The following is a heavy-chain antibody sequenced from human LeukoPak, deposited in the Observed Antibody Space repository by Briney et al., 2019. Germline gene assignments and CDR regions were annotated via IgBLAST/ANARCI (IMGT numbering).Heavy chain of an antibody. J-gene: IGHJ4*02. V-gene: IGHV3-74*01. CDR3: ARDPTRDGYNPDY. Sequence: GGSLRLSCAASGFTFSSYWMHWVRQAPGKGLVWVSRINSDGSSTSYADSVKGRFTISRDNAKNTLYLRMNSLRAEDTAVYYCARDPTRDGYNPDYWGQGTLVTVSS. D-gene: IGHD5-24*01. CDR2: INSDGSST. CDR1: GFTFSSYW.